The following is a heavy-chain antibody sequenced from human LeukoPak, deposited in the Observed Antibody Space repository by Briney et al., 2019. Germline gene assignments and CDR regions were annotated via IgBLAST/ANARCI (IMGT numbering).Heavy chain of an antibody. V-gene: IGHV4-39*01. J-gene: IGHJ4*02. CDR1: SGSISTGSYY. CDR2: IYYSGST. Sequence: PSETLSLTCTASSGSISTGSYYWGWIRQPPGKGLEWIGTIYYSGSTYYNPSLKSRVAISVDTSKNQFSLKLSSVTAADTAVYYCARSVGDPSDHWGQGTLVTVSS. CDR3: ARSVGDPSDH. D-gene: IGHD3-16*01.